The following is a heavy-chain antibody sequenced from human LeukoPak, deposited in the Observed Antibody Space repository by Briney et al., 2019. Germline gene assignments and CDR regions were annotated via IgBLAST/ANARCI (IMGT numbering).Heavy chain of an antibody. J-gene: IGHJ4*02. Sequence: SETLSLTCTVSGGSISSYYWRWIRQPPGKGLEWIGYIYYSGSTNYNPSLQSRVTISVDTSKNQFSLKLSSVTAADTAVYYCARATYSSGWGTSDYWGQGTLVTVSS. CDR1: GGSISSYY. D-gene: IGHD6-19*01. CDR2: IYYSGST. V-gene: IGHV4-59*01. CDR3: ARATYSSGWGTSDY.